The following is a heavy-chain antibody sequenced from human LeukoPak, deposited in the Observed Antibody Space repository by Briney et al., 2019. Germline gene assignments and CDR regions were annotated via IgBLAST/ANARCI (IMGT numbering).Heavy chain of an antibody. V-gene: IGHV1-2*02. D-gene: IGHD3-10*01. CDR1: GYTFTAQY. CDR3: ATGSGTYSPDY. CDR2: ITPNSGGS. J-gene: IGHJ4*02. Sequence: ASVKVSSKASGYTFTAQYLHWVRQAPGQGLEWMGWITPNSGGSNYAQKFQGRVTMTRDTSISTAYMELTRLRSDDTAVYYCATGSGTYSPDYWGQGTLVTVSS.